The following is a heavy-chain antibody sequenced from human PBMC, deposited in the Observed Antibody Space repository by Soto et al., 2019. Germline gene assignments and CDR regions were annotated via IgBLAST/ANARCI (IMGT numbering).Heavy chain of an antibody. CDR1: GIIVSTNY. J-gene: IGHJ4*02. CDR2: IYSDGKT. D-gene: IGHD5-18*01. Sequence: GGSLRLSCAASGIIVSTNYMSWVRQAPGKGLEWVSLIYSDGKTYYADSVKGRFTISRDNSKNTVSLQMNSVRAEDTAVYYCAREKTAMVTVDYWGQGTLVTVSS. V-gene: IGHV3-53*01. CDR3: AREKTAMVTVDY.